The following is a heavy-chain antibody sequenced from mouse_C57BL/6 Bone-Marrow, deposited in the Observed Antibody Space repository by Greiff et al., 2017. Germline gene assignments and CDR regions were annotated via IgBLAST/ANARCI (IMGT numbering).Heavy chain of an antibody. CDR2: IYTGSGST. D-gene: IGHD1-2*01. CDR1: GYTFTSYW. J-gene: IGHJ2*01. CDR3: ARERAIRPYYFDY. V-gene: IGHV1-55*01. Sequence: QVQLKQPGAELVKPGASVKMSCKASGYTFTSYWITWVKQRPGHGLEWIGAIYTGSGSTNYNEKFKSKATLTVDTSSSTPYMQLSSLTSEDSAVYYCARERAIRPYYFDYWGQGTTLTVSS.